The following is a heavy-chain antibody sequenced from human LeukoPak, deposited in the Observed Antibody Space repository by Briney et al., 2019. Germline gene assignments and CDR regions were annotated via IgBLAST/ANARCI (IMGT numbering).Heavy chain of an antibody. D-gene: IGHD3-10*01. Sequence: GALVKVSCKASGYTFTGYYMHWVRQAPGKGLEWMGGFDPEDGETIYAQKFQGRVTMTEDTSTDTAYMELSSLRSEDTAVYYCAIMYYYGSGSHKAYYYYMDVWGKGTTVTISS. V-gene: IGHV1-24*01. CDR1: GYTFTGYY. J-gene: IGHJ6*03. CDR2: FDPEDGET. CDR3: AIMYYYGSGSHKAYYYYMDV.